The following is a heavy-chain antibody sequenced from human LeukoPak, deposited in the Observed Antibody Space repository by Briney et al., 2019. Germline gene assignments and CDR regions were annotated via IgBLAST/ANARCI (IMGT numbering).Heavy chain of an antibody. Sequence: ASETLSLTCTVSGGSISSGGYYWSWIRQPPGKGLEWIGYIYHSGSTYYNPSLKSRVTISVDRSKNQFSLKLSSVTAADTAVYYCASTEYDSSGHAFDIWGQGTMVTLSS. J-gene: IGHJ3*02. V-gene: IGHV4-30-2*01. CDR2: IYHSGST. CDR1: GGSISSGGYY. D-gene: IGHD3-22*01. CDR3: ASTEYDSSGHAFDI.